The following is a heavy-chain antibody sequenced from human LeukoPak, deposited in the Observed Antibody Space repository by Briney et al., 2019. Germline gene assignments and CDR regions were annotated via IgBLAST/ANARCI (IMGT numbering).Heavy chain of an antibody. CDR2: INTNTGNP. V-gene: IGHV7-4-1*02. CDR1: GYTFTSYA. CDR3: GRAGGYCTNGVCLNYYYYYYMDV. Sequence: ASVKVSCKASGYTFTSYAMNWVRQAPGQGLEWMGWINTNTGNPTYAQGFTGRFVFSLDTLVITAYLQISSLKAEDPLVVDCGRAGGYCTNGVCLNYYYYYYMDVWGKGTTVTVSS. D-gene: IGHD2-8*01. J-gene: IGHJ6*03.